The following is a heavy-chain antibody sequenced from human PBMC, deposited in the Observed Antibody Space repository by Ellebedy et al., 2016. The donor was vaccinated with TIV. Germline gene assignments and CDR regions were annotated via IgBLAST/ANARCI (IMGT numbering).Heavy chain of an antibody. CDR2: INPDSGGT. J-gene: IGHJ6*02. D-gene: IGHD6-13*01. V-gene: IGHV1-2*02. CDR1: GYTFTDNY. Sequence: ASVKVSCKASGYTFTDNYVHWVRQAPGQGLEWMGWINPDSGGTNFAQKFQGRVTMTRDTSVNTAYMELSRLESDDTAVYYCARVRRGSSGMDVWGQGTTVTVS. CDR3: ARVRRGSSGMDV.